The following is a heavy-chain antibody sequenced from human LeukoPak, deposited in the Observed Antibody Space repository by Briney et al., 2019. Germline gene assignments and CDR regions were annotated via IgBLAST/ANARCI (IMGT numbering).Heavy chain of an antibody. V-gene: IGHV1-46*01. CDR3: ARDLAAAGTNHDAFDI. D-gene: IGHD6-13*01. Sequence: ASVKVSCKASGYTFTSYYMHWVRQAPGQGLEWMGIINPSDGSTSYAQKFQGRVTMTRDTSTSTVYMELSSLRSEDTAVYYCARDLAAAGTNHDAFDIWGQGTMVTVSS. CDR1: GYTFTSYY. CDR2: INPSDGST. J-gene: IGHJ3*02.